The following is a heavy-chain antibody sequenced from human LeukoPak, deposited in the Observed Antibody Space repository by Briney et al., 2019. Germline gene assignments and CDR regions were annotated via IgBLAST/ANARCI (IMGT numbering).Heavy chain of an antibody. J-gene: IGHJ3*02. CDR2: ISSSSTYI. V-gene: IGHV3-21*06. CDR1: GFTFISYS. D-gene: IGHD3-16*01. CDR3: AKDFIYGGWGNAFDI. Sequence: PGGSLRLSCAASGFTFISYSMNWVRQAPGKGLEWVLSISSSSTYIYYADSLMGRFTISRDNAKNSLYLHMNSLRAEDTAVYYCAKDFIYGGWGNAFDIWGQGTMVTVSS.